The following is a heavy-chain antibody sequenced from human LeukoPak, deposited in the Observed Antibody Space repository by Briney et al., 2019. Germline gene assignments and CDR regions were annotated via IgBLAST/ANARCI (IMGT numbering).Heavy chain of an antibody. D-gene: IGHD3-3*01. CDR1: GGTFSSYA. CDR3: ARGAADYDFWSGSMDWFDP. Sequence: SVKVSCKASGGTFSSYAISWVRQAPGQGLEWMGRIIPILGIANYAQKFQGRVTITADKSTSAAYMELSSLRSEDTAVYYCARGAADYDFWSGSMDWFDPWGQGTLVTVSS. J-gene: IGHJ5*02. V-gene: IGHV1-69*04. CDR2: IIPILGIA.